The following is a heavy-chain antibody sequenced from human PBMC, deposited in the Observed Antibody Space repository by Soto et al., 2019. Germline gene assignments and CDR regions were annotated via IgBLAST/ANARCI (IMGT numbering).Heavy chain of an antibody. Sequence: QVQLVESGGGVVQPGRSLRLSCAASGFTFSSYGMHWVRQAPGKGLEWVAVISYDGSNTYYADSVKGRFTISRDNSKNTLYLQMISLRAEDTAVYYCAKERTVTTYWYFELWGRGTLVTVSS. CDR1: GFTFSSYG. CDR2: ISYDGSNT. CDR3: AKERTVTTYWYFEL. V-gene: IGHV3-30*18. J-gene: IGHJ2*01. D-gene: IGHD4-17*01.